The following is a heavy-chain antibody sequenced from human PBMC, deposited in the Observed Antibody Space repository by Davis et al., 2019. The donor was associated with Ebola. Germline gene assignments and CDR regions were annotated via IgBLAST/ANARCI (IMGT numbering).Heavy chain of an antibody. Sequence: GESLKISCAASGFTVSSNYMSWVRQAPGKGLEWVSIIYSGGATYYADSVKGRFTISRDNYKNTLYLQMNSLRAEDTAVYYCARDHWNLRLSYYYYGMDVWGQGTTVTVSS. CDR1: GFTVSSNY. CDR3: ARDHWNLRLSYYYYGMDV. D-gene: IGHD1-1*01. CDR2: IYSGGAT. V-gene: IGHV3-66*01. J-gene: IGHJ6*02.